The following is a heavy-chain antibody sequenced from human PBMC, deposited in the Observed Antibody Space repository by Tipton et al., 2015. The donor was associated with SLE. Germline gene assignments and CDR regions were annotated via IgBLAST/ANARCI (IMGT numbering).Heavy chain of an antibody. CDR1: GGSISSSSYY. D-gene: IGHD6-13*01. CDR3: ARILAAAGTGGY. J-gene: IGHJ4*02. Sequence: TLSLTCTVSGGSISSSSYYWGWIRQPPGKGLEWIGSIYYSGSTYYTPSLKSRVTISVDTSKNQFSLKLSSVTAADTAVYYCARILAAAGTGGYWGQGTLVTVSS. CDR2: IYYSGST. V-gene: IGHV4-39*07.